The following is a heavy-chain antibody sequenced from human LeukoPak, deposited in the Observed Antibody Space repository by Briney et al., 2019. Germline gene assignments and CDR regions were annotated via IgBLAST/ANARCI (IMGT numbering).Heavy chain of an antibody. CDR2: INHSGST. CDR1: GGSFSGYY. J-gene: IGHJ5*02. Sequence: SETLSLTCAVYGGSFSGYYWSWIRQPPGKGLEWIGEINHSGSTNYNPSLKSRVTISVDTSKNQFSLKLSSVTAADTAVYYCARVSYYYDSSGYYVNWFDPWGQGTLVTVSS. CDR3: ARVSYYYDSSGYYVNWFDP. D-gene: IGHD3-22*01. V-gene: IGHV4-34*01.